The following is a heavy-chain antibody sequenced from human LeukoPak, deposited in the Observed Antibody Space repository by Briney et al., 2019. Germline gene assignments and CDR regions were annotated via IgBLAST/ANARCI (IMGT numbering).Heavy chain of an antibody. D-gene: IGHD2-15*01. Sequence: GRSLSLSCATSRFTLSSFAMSWDRQAPGRGREWGSDFRGSGGNKYYTDSVRGRFTISRDNAKSTLYLQMNNLRVEDTAVYYCAKAAYCSVGNCQIGNPFYYFDYWGQGTLVTVSS. V-gene: IGHV3-23*01. CDR2: FRGSGGNK. CDR1: RFTLSSFA. J-gene: IGHJ4*02. CDR3: AKAAYCSVGNCQIGNPFYYFDY.